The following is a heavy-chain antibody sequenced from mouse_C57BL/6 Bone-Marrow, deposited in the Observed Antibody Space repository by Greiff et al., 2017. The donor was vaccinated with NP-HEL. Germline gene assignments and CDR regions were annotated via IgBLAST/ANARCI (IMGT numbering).Heavy chain of an antibody. J-gene: IGHJ4*01. V-gene: IGHV14-2*01. D-gene: IGHD2-4*01. CDR3: ARPYYDYDLYYAMDY. Sequence: EVKLVESGAELVKPGASVKLSCTASGFNIKDYYMHWVKQRTEQGLEWIGRIDPEDGETKYAPKFQGKATITADTSSNTAYLQLSSLTSEDTAVYYCARPYYDYDLYYAMDYWGQGTSVTVSS. CDR1: GFNIKDYY. CDR2: IDPEDGET.